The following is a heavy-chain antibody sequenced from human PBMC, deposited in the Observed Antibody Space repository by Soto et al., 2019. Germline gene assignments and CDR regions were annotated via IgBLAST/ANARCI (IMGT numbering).Heavy chain of an antibody. CDR2: ISSSGSTI. D-gene: IGHD3-9*01. Sequence: GGSLRLSCAASGFTFSNYEMNWVRQAPGKGLEWVSYISSSGSTIYYADSVKGRFTISRDNAKNLLYLQMNSLRAEDTAVYYCASGLYYDILTGYFQHWGQGTLVTVSS. CDR1: GFTFSNYE. V-gene: IGHV3-48*03. J-gene: IGHJ1*01. CDR3: ASGLYYDILTGYFQH.